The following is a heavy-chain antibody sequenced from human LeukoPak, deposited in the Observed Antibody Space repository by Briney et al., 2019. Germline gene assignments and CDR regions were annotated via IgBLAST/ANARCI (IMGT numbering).Heavy chain of an antibody. V-gene: IGHV3-9*03. J-gene: IGHJ4*02. Sequence: GGSLRLSCAASGFTFDDYAMHWVRQAPGKGLEWVSGISWNGGSIGYADSVKGRFTISRDNAKNSLYLQMNSLRAEDMALYYCAKDADPYGSGSYDYWGQGTLVTVSS. CDR3: AKDADPYGSGSYDY. CDR2: ISWNGGSI. D-gene: IGHD1-26*01. CDR1: GFTFDDYA.